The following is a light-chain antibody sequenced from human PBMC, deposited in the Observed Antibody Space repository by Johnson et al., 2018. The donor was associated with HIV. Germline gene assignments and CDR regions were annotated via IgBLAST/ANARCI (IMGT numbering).Light chain of an antibody. Sequence: QSVLTQSPSVSAAPGQKVTISCSGSSSNIGNNYVSWYRQLPGTAPKLLIYENNKRPSGIPDRFSGSKSGTSATLGITGLQTGDEADYYCGTWDSSLSAQVFGAGTKVTVL. CDR3: GTWDSSLSAQV. V-gene: IGLV1-51*02. CDR1: SSNIGNNY. J-gene: IGLJ1*01. CDR2: ENN.